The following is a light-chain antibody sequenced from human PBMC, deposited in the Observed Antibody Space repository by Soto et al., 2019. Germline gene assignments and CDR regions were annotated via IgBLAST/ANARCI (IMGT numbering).Light chain of an antibody. V-gene: IGKV1-8*01. CDR1: QGISSY. CDR3: QQYNSY. Sequence: AIRITHSPSSLSASPGDRGTITCRASQGISSYLAWYQQKPGKAPKLLIYAASTLQSGVPSRFSGSGSGTDFTLTISSLQPDDFATYYCQQYNSYFGGGTKVDI. CDR2: AAS. J-gene: IGKJ4*01.